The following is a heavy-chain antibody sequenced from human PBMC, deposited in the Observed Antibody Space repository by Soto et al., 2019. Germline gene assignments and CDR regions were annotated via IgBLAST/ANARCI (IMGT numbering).Heavy chain of an antibody. J-gene: IGHJ4*02. V-gene: IGHV1-24*01. CDR3: ATVNWVTYYFDY. D-gene: IGHD3-16*01. CDR2: FDPEDGDT. CDR1: GYTLTELS. Sequence: ASVKVSCKVSGYTLTELSMHWVRQAPGKGPEWMGGFDPEDGDTIYAQKFQGRVTMTEDTSTDTAYMELGSLRSEDTAVYYCATVNWVTYYFDYWGQGTLVTVSS.